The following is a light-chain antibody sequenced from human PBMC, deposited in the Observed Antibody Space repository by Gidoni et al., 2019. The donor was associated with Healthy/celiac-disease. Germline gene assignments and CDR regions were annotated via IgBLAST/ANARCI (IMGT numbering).Light chain of an antibody. CDR3: NSRDSSGKDVV. CDR1: SLRSYY. J-gene: IGLJ2*01. V-gene: IGLV3-19*01. CDR2: GKN. Sequence: SSELTQDPAVSVALGQTVRITCQGDSLRSYYASWYQQKPGQAPVLVIYGKNNRPSGTPDRFSGSSSGNTASLTITGAQAEDEADYYCNSRDSSGKDVVFGGGTKLTVL.